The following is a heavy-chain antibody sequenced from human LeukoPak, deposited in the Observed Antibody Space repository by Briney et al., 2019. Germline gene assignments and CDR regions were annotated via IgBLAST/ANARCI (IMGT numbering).Heavy chain of an antibody. CDR1: GYTFTSYG. V-gene: IGHV1-18*01. CDR3: ARVLYGDSTFDP. Sequence: ASLKVSCKASGYTFTSYGISWVRQAPGQGLEWMGWISAYNGNTNYAQKLQGRVTMTTDTSTSTAYMELRSLRSGDTAVYYCARVLYGDSTFDPWGQGTLVTVSS. J-gene: IGHJ5*02. CDR2: ISAYNGNT. D-gene: IGHD4-17*01.